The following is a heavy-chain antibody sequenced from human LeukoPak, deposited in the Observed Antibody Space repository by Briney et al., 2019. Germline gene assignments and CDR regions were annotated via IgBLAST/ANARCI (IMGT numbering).Heavy chain of an antibody. CDR2: INHSGST. J-gene: IGHJ6*03. V-gene: IGHV4-34*01. CDR3: ARGEIVVVPAAIPYYYYYMDV. Sequence: SETLSLTCAVYGGSFSGYYWSWIRQPPGKGLEWIGEINHSGSTNYNPSLKSRVTISVDTSKNQFSLKLSSVTAADTAVYYCARGEIVVVPAAIPYYYYYMDVWGKGTTDTVSS. D-gene: IGHD2-2*01. CDR1: GGSFSGYY.